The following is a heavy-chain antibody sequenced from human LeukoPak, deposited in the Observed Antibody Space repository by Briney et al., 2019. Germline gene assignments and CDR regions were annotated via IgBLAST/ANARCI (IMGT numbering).Heavy chain of an antibody. D-gene: IGHD2-2*02. CDR1: GYTFTIYY. CDR3: ARNPAYCTSTSCYNDY. V-gene: IGHV1-2*02. J-gene: IGHJ4*02. Sequence: ASVKVSCKTSGYTFTIYYMHWVRQAPGQGLEWMGWINPNSGATTYAQRFQGRVTMTRDTSISTAYMELSSLRSDDTAVYYCARNPAYCTSTSCYNDYWGQGTLVTVSS. CDR2: INPNSGAT.